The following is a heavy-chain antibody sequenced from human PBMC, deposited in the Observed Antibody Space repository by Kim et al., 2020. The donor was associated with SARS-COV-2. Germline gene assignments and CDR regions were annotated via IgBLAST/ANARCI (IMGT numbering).Heavy chain of an antibody. CDR1: GGSISSYY. CDR3: ARTVPDTAMAVDY. CDR2: IYYSGST. Sequence: SETLSLTCTVSGGSISSYYWSWIRQPPGKGLEWIGYIYYSGSTNYNPSLKSRVTISVDTSKNQFSLKLSSVTAADTAVYYCARTVPDTAMAVDYWGQGTLVTVSS. D-gene: IGHD5-18*01. J-gene: IGHJ4*02. V-gene: IGHV4-59*01.